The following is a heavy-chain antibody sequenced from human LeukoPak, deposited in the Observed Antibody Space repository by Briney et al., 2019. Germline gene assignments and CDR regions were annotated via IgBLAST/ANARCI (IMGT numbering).Heavy chain of an antibody. V-gene: IGHV4-59*08. CDR1: GGSISSYY. Sequence: PSETLSLTCTVSGGSISSYYWSWIRQPPGKGLEWIGYIYYSGSTNYNPSLKSRVTISVDTSKNQFSLKLSSVTAADTAVYYCARHPPSSAGAYDIWGQGTMVTVSS. D-gene: IGHD3-10*01. CDR3: ARHPPSSAGAYDI. J-gene: IGHJ3*02. CDR2: IYYSGST.